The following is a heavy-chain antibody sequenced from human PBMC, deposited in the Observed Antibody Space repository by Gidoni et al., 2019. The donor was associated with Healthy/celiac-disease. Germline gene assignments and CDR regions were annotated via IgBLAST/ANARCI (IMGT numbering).Heavy chain of an antibody. J-gene: IGHJ6*02. V-gene: IGHV4-34*01. D-gene: IGHD6-13*01. CDR2: INHSGST. CDR1: GGSFSGYY. CDR3: ARRKGIAAATLDV. Sequence: QVQLQQWGAGLLKPSETLSLTCAVYGGSFSGYYWSWIRQPPGKGLEWIGEINHSGSTNYNPSRKSRVTISVDTSKNQFSLKLSSVTAADTAVYYCARRKGIAAATLDVWGQGTTVTVSS.